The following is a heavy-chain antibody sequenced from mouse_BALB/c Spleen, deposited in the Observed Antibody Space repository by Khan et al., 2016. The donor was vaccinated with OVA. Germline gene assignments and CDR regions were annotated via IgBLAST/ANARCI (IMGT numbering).Heavy chain of an antibody. CDR3: MIYAMDY. CDR2: INSDGSVI. CDR1: EFTFSGFW. J-gene: IGHJ4*01. V-gene: IGHV11-2*02. Sequence: EVQLLETGGGLVQFGGSRGLSCEGSEFTFSGFWMSWVRQTPGKTLEWIGDINSDGSVINYAPSIKDRFTIFRDNDKSTLYLQMSNVRSEDTATYFCMIYAMDYWGQGTSVTVSS.